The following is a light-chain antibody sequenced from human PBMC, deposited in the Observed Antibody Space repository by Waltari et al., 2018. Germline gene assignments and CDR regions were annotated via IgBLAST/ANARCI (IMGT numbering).Light chain of an antibody. CDR3: QAWDSSTVV. J-gene: IGLJ2*01. V-gene: IGLV3-1*01. Sequence: SYELTQPPSVSVSPGQTARITCSGDKLGDKYVCWYQQKPGQSPVLVIFQDSKRRSGIPERFPGSNSGNTATLTISGTQAMDEADYYCQAWDSSTVVFGGGTKLTVL. CDR2: QDS. CDR1: KLGDKY.